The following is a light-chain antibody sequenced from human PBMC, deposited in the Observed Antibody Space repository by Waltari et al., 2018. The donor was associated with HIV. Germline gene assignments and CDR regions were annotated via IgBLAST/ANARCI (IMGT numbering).Light chain of an antibody. V-gene: IGLV1-44*01. CDR1: SSNIGRDT. Sequence: QSVLTQPPSASGTPGQRVTISCSGGSSNIGRDTVNWYQHLPGTAPKLLIYNNKRRPSGVPDRLSGSKSGTSAALAISGLQSEDEAEYDCASWDGSLNGWVVGGGTKLTVL. CDR3: ASWDGSLNGWV. J-gene: IGLJ3*02. CDR2: NNK.